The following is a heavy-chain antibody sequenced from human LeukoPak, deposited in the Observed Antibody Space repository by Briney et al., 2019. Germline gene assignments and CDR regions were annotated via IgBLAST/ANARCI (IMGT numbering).Heavy chain of an antibody. CDR2: ISSSGGTT. J-gene: IGHJ4*02. V-gene: IGHV3-23*01. Sequence: PGGSLRLSCAASGFTFSSYAMSWVRQAPGKGLEWVSSISSSGGTTYYADSVKGRFTISRDYSKNMLSLHMNSLRAEDTAIYYCAKDMMYSSSSAYYFDYWGQGTLVTVSS. D-gene: IGHD6-6*01. CDR1: GFTFSSYA. CDR3: AKDMMYSSSSAYYFDY.